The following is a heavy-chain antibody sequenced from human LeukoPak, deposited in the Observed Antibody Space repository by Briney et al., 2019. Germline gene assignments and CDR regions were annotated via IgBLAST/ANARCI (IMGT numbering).Heavy chain of an antibody. CDR2: IWYDGGNK. CDR1: GFTFSSYG. V-gene: IGHV3-33*06. Sequence: GGSLRLSCAAFGFTFSSYGMHWVRQAPGKGLEWVAVIWYDGGNKYYADSVKGRFTISRDNSKNTLCLQMNSLRAEDTAVYYCAKDRSGTTDYFDYWGQGTLVTVSS. D-gene: IGHD1-7*01. J-gene: IGHJ4*02. CDR3: AKDRSGTTDYFDY.